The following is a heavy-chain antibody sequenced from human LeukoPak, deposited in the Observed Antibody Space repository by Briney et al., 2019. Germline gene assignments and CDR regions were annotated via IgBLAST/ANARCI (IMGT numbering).Heavy chain of an antibody. CDR2: MNQDGSEK. CDR1: GFTFSDSW. Sequence: PGGSLRLSCAASGFTFSDSWMSWVRKAPGKGLERVANMNQDGSEKDYVDSVKGRFTISRDNARNSLYLQMGSLRAEDTAVYYCATYTHWVAGDVWGQGTTVTVSS. J-gene: IGHJ6*02. V-gene: IGHV3-7*01. D-gene: IGHD3-16*01. CDR3: ATYTHWVAGDV.